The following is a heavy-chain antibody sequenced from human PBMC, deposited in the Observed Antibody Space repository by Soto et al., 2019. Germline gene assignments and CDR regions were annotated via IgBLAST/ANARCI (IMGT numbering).Heavy chain of an antibody. CDR3: AKVAGNYGDYAFDY. J-gene: IGHJ4*02. D-gene: IGHD4-17*01. CDR2: ISYDGSNK. CDR1: GFTFSSYG. V-gene: IGHV3-30*18. Sequence: QVQLVESGGGVVQPGRSLRLSCAASGFTFSSYGMHWVRQAPGKGLEWVAVISYDGSNKYYADSVKGRFTISIDNSKNTLYLQMNSLRAEDTAVYYCAKVAGNYGDYAFDYWGQGTLVTVSS.